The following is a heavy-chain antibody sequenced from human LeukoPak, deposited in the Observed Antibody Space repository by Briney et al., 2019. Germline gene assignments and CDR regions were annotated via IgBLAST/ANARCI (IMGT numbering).Heavy chain of an antibody. Sequence: PGGSLGLSCAASGFTFSSYWMHWVRQAPGKGLVWVSRISKDGSSTYYADSVKGRFTISRDNAKNTLSLQINSLRAEDTAFYYCAKDRSLDGGDSNGYFDYWGLGTLVTVSS. J-gene: IGHJ4*02. D-gene: IGHD4-23*01. CDR3: AKDRSLDGGDSNGYFDY. CDR1: GFTFSSYW. CDR2: ISKDGSST. V-gene: IGHV3-74*01.